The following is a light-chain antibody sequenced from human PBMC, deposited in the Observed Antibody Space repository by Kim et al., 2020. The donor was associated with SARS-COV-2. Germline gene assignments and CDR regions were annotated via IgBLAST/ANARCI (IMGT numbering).Light chain of an antibody. CDR3: GTWDSSLSAGV. Sequence: QKVTISCSGSSSNIENNYVSWYQQLPGTAPKLLIYDNNKRPSEIPDRFSGSKSGTSATLGITGLQTGDEADYYCGTWDSSLSAGVFGGGTQLTVL. V-gene: IGLV1-51*01. CDR1: SSNIENNY. CDR2: DNN. J-gene: IGLJ3*02.